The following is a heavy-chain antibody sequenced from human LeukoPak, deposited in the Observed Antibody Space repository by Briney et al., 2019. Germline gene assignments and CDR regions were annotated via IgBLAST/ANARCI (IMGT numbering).Heavy chain of an antibody. D-gene: IGHD2-2*01. CDR1: GYTFTGYY. J-gene: IGHJ5*02. CDR3: ARARASCSSTSCSNWFDP. Sequence: ASVKVSCKASGYTFTGYYMHWVRQARGQGVEGMGWINPNSGGTNYAQKFQGRVTMTRDTSISTAYMELSRLRSDDTAVYYCARARASCSSTSCSNWFDPWGQGTLVTVSS. CDR2: INPNSGGT. V-gene: IGHV1-2*02.